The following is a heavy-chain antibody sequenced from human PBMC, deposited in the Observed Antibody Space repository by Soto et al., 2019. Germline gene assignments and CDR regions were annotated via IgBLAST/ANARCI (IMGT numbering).Heavy chain of an antibody. D-gene: IGHD4-4*01. CDR3: ARGSTVIGLTHYQYYYYYYMDV. CDR1: GGSISSSSYY. J-gene: IGHJ6*03. CDR2: IYYSGST. V-gene: IGHV4-39*01. Sequence: SETLSLTCTVSGGSISSSSYYWGWIRQPPGKGPEWIGSIYYSGSTYYNPSLKSRVTISVDTSKNQFSLKLSSVTAADTTVYYCARGSTVIGLTHYQYYYYYYMDVWGKGTTVTVSS.